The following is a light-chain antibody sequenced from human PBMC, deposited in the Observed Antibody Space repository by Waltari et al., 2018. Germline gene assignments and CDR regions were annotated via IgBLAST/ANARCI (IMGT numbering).Light chain of an antibody. CDR1: QSVSGK. Sequence: EIVMTQSPAVLSVSPGDRVTLSCRASQSVSGKVGWYQQRPGQVPRLVRYDTSTRATGIPDRFTGSGSGTVFTLTINSVQSDDFAIYYCLQCDNKWTFGQGTKVEFK. V-gene: IGKV3-15*01. J-gene: IGKJ1*01. CDR2: DTS. CDR3: LQCDNKWT.